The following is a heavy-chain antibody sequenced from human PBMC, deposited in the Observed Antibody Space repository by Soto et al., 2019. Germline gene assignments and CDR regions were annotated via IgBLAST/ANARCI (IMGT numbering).Heavy chain of an antibody. CDR1: GYTFTSCA. J-gene: IGHJ3*02. CDR2: IIPIFGTA. Sequence: SVKVTCKASGYTFTSCAMRWVRQAPGQRLEWMGGIIPIFGTANYAQKFQGRVTITADESTSTAYMELSSLRSEDTAVYYCARDMTTVVIGAFDIWGQGTMVTVSS. CDR3: ARDMTTVVIGAFDI. D-gene: IGHD4-17*01. V-gene: IGHV1-69*13.